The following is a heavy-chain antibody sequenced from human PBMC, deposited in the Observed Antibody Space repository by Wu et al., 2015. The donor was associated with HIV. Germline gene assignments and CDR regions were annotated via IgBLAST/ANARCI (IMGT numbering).Heavy chain of an antibody. CDR2: INPNSGGT. CDR1: GYTFTDYY. CDR3: ASGXYADFDY. V-gene: IGHV1-2*02. D-gene: IGHD1-26*01. Sequence: VRLVQSGAVMRKPGSSVKISCRASGYTFTDYYMHWVRQAPGQGLEWMGWINPNSGGTNYAQKFQGRVTMTRDTSISTAYMELTRLRSDDTAVYYCASGXYADFDYWGLGTLVTVSS. J-gene: IGHJ4*02.